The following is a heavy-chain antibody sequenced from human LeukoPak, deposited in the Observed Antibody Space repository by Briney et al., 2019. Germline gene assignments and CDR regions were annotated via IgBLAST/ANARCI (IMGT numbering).Heavy chain of an antibody. D-gene: IGHD3-10*01. CDR2: IYYSGST. CDR3: ARLAGVLLWFGERPRYFDY. Sequence: SETLSLTCTVSGGSLSSYYWSWIRQPPGKGLEWIGYIYYSGSTNYNPSLKSRVTISVDTSKNQFSLKLSSVTAADTAVYYCARLAGVLLWFGERPRYFDYWGQGTLVTVSS. J-gene: IGHJ4*02. V-gene: IGHV4-59*12. CDR1: GGSLSSYY.